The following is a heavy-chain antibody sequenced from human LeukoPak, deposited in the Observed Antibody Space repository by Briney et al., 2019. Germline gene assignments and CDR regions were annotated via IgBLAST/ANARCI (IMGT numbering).Heavy chain of an antibody. D-gene: IGHD3-10*01. CDR1: GFTFSSYA. J-gene: IGHJ4*02. CDR2: ISYDGSNK. Sequence: PGRSLRLSCAASGFTFSSYAMHWVRQAPGKGLEWVAVISYDGSNKYYADSVKGRFTISRNNSKNTLYLQMNSLRAEDTAVYYCARDPYGSGSTLGYWGQGTLVTVSS. CDR3: ARDPYGSGSTLGY. V-gene: IGHV3-30-3*01.